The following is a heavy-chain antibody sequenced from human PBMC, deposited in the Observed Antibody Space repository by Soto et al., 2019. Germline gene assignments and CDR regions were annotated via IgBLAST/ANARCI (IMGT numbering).Heavy chain of an antibody. D-gene: IGHD3-10*01. V-gene: IGHV3-21*01. CDR1: GFTFSSHA. CDR2: IDSSGSFI. Sequence: EVQLVDSGGGLVKPGGSLRLSCAASGFTFSSHAMNWVRQAPGKGLEWVASIDSSGSFIYYADSVKGRFTISRDNAKNSLYLHMSTLRADDTAIYYCARDPLWFGEIGYFDYWGQGVLVTVSS. CDR3: ARDPLWFGEIGYFDY. J-gene: IGHJ4*02.